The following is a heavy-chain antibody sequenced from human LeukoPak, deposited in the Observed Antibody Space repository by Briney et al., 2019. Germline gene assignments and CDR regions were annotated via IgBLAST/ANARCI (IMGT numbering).Heavy chain of an antibody. Sequence: ASVEVSCKASGYTFTSYDINWVRQATGQGLEWMGWMNPNSGNTGYAQKFHGRVTITRNTSISTAYMELSSLRSEDTAVYYCARGVDFWSGYFYYYYYYMDVWGKGTTVTVSS. CDR2: MNPNSGNT. V-gene: IGHV1-8*01. D-gene: IGHD3-3*01. CDR3: ARGVDFWSGYFYYYYYYMDV. J-gene: IGHJ6*03. CDR1: GYTFTSYD.